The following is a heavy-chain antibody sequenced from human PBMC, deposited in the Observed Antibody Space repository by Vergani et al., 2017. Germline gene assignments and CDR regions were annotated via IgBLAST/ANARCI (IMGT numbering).Heavy chain of an antibody. CDR1: GFTFSSYA. Sequence: EVQLLESGGGLVQPGGSLRLSCAASGFTFSSYAMSWVRQAPGKGLEWVSAISGSGGSTYYADSVKGRFTISRDNSKNTLYLQMNSLRAEDTAVYYCAKEDSSPGGYYYYGMDVWGQGTTVTVSS. J-gene: IGHJ6*02. CDR2: ISGSGGST. V-gene: IGHV3-23*01. D-gene: IGHD6-13*01. CDR3: AKEDSSPGGYYYYGMDV.